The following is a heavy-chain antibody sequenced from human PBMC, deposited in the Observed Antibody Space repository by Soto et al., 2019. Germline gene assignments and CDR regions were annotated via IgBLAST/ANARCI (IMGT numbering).Heavy chain of an antibody. CDR3: ARGDAAAGTDGVGYYYYYGMDV. J-gene: IGHJ6*02. D-gene: IGHD6-13*01. CDR2: IIPIFGTA. Sequence: SPKCYDRASRNAFTSYAPCFLCQAPEQEHVWMGGIIPIFGTANYAQKFQGRVTITADESTSTAYMELSSLRSEDTAVYYCARGDAAAGTDGVGYYYYYGMDVWGQGTTVTVSS. V-gene: IGHV1-69*13. CDR1: RNAFTSYA.